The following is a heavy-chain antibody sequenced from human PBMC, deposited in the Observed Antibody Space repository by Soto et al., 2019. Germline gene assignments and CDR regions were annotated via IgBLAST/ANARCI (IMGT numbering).Heavy chain of an antibody. D-gene: IGHD5-12*01. J-gene: IGHJ4*02. Sequence: EVQLLESGGGLVQPGGSLRLSCAASGFTFSSYAMSWVRQAPGKGLEWVSAISGSGGSTYYADSVKGRFTISRDNSKNTLYLQMTSPRAEDTAVYYCAKDLGGYSGYAFDYWGQGTLVTVSS. CDR2: ISGSGGST. CDR3: AKDLGGYSGYAFDY. V-gene: IGHV3-23*01. CDR1: GFTFSSYA.